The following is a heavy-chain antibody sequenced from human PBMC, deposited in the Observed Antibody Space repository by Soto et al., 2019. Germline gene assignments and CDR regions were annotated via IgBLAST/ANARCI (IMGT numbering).Heavy chain of an antibody. V-gene: IGHV1-69*13. D-gene: IGHD3-3*01. CDR3: ARDERVYYDFWSGYPGYYYYGMDV. J-gene: IGHJ6*02. CDR2: IIPIFGTA. Sequence: SVKVSCKASGGTFSSYAISWVRQAPGQGLEWMGGIIPIFGTANYAQKFQGRVTITADESTSTAYMELSSLRSEDTAVYYCARDERVYYDFWSGYPGYYYYGMDVWGQGTTVTVSS. CDR1: GGTFSSYA.